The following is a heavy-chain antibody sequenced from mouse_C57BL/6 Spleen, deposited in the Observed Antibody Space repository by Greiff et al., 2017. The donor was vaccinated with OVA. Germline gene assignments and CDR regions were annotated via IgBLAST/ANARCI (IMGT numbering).Heavy chain of an antibody. Sequence: QVQLNESGPELVKPVASVKISCNASGYAFSSSWMNWVKPRPGKGLEWIGRIYPGDGDTTYNGKFTGKATLTADKSSSTAYMQLSSLTSEDDAVYFYERHGYYDYIDYWGQGTTLTVSS. V-gene: IGHV1-82*01. J-gene: IGHJ2*01. CDR3: ERHGYYDYIDY. CDR2: IYPGDGDT. CDR1: GYAFSSSW. D-gene: IGHD2-3*01.